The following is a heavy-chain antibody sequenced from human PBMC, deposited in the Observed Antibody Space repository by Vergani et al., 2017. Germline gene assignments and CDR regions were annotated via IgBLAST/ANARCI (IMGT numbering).Heavy chain of an antibody. CDR3: ARSRAAARTQYYYYYYGMDV. CDR1: GFSFSSYS. D-gene: IGHD6-13*01. CDR2: ISSSSSYI. V-gene: IGHV3-21*01. J-gene: IGHJ6*02. Sequence: VQLVESGGGLVKPGGSLRLSCAASGFSFSSYSMNWVRQAPGKGLEWVSSISSSSSYIYYADSVKGRFTISRDNAKNSLYLQMNSLRAEDTAVYYCARSRAAARTQYYYYYYGMDVWGQGTTVTVSS.